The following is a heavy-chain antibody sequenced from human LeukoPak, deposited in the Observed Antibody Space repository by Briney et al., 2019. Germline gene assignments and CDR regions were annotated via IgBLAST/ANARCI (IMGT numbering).Heavy chain of an antibody. D-gene: IGHD4-11*01. CDR2: TYYRSKWYN. J-gene: IGHJ4*02. CDR3: ARSKGYFDY. Sequence: SQTLSLTCAISGDSVSSNSAVWDWIRQSPSRGLEWLGRTYYRSKWYNGYAVSVKSRITIDPDTSKNQFSLQLNSVTPEDTAVYYCARSKGYFDYWGQGTLVTVSS. CDR1: GDSVSSNSAV. V-gene: IGHV6-1*01.